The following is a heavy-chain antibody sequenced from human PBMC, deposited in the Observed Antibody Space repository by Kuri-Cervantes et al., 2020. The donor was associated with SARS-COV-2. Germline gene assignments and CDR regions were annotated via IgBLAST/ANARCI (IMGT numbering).Heavy chain of an antibody. CDR3: ARGYCSSTSCLPVDYYGMDV. V-gene: IGHV1-46*01. Sequence: ASVKVSCKASGYTFTSYYMHWVRQAPGQGLEWMGIINPSGGSTSYAQKFQGRVTMTRDTSTSTVYMELSSLRSEDTAVYYCARGYCSSTSCLPVDYYGMDVWGQGTTVTVSS. CDR1: GYTFTSYY. D-gene: IGHD2-2*01. J-gene: IGHJ6*02. CDR2: INPSGGST.